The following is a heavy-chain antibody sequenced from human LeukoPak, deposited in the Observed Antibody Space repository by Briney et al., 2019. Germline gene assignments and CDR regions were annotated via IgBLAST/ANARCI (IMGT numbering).Heavy chain of an antibody. Sequence: SVKVSCKASGDTFSSYTISWVRQAPGQGLEWVGGIILVSGTPNHAQKFQGRVTITADESTSTVYMELRSLRSDDTAVYYCAREKWESPFYYFGMDVWGQGTTVTVSS. CDR2: IILVSGTP. J-gene: IGHJ6*02. CDR3: AREKWESPFYYFGMDV. V-gene: IGHV1-69*13. D-gene: IGHD1-26*01. CDR1: GDTFSSYT.